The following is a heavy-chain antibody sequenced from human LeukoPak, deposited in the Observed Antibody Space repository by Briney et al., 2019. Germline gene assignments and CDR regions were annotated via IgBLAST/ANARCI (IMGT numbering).Heavy chain of an antibody. Sequence: GGSLRLSCEASGFSFPYGMSWVRQAPGKGLEWVSGINWNGGNTGYADSVKGRFTISRDNAKNSLYLQMNSLRAEDTALYYCARVASNYDFDCWGRGTLVTVSS. CDR3: ARVASNYDFDC. V-gene: IGHV3-20*04. J-gene: IGHJ4*02. CDR2: INWNGGNT. CDR1: GFSFPYG. D-gene: IGHD4-11*01.